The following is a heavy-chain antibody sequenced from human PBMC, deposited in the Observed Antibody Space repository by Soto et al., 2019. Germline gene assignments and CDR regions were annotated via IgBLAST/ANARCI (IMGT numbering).Heavy chain of an antibody. CDR1: GYSFADYW. CDR2: ISPDDSDI. Sequence: ESLKISCKGSGYSFADYWIAWVRRMPGKGLECMGIISPDDSDIRYSPSFRGQVTISADNSISTAYLQWSSLRASDTAIYYCARQLGQYSSSWYAFDIWGQGTMVTVSS. V-gene: IGHV5-51*01. CDR3: ARQLGQYSSSWYAFDI. D-gene: IGHD6-13*01. J-gene: IGHJ3*02.